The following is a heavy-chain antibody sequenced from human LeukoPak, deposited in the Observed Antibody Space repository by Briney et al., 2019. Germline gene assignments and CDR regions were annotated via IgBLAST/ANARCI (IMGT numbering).Heavy chain of an antibody. D-gene: IGHD6-19*01. Sequence: GGSLRLSCAASGFTFSSYGMHWVRQAPGKGLEWVAVISYDGSNKYYADSVKGRFTISRDNSKNTLYLQMNSLKTEDTAVYYCTTDLKSGSGLYFDYWGQGTLVTVSS. CDR1: GFTFSSYG. J-gene: IGHJ4*02. V-gene: IGHV3-30*03. CDR3: TTDLKSGSGLYFDY. CDR2: ISYDGSNK.